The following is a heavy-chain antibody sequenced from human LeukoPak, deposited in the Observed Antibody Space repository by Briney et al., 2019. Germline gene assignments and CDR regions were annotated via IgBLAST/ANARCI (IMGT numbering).Heavy chain of an antibody. J-gene: IGHJ4*02. D-gene: IGHD3-22*01. CDR2: VSGSGGST. Sequence: GGSLRLSCTASGFTLRSYAMSWVRQAPGKGLEWVSGVSGSGGSTYYADSVKGRFTISRDNSKNTLCLQMNSLRGEDTAIYYCAKDRGGRVYFDSSGYIDNWGQGTLVTVSS. CDR3: AKDRGGRVYFDSSGYIDN. V-gene: IGHV3-23*01. CDR1: GFTLRSYA.